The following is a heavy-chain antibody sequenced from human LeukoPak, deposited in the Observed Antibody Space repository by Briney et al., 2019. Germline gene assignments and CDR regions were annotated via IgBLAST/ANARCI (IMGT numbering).Heavy chain of an antibody. D-gene: IGHD2-2*01. CDR1: GFTFSTYA. CDR2: ISTNGDST. Sequence: GGPLRLSCSASGFTFSTYAMLGVRQPPGKGLEYVSAISTNGDSTYSADSMKGRFTISRDKSKNTLFLQMGSLRADDMAVYYCARWGSTSCYDYWGQGTLVTVSS. CDR3: ARWGSTSCYDY. V-gene: IGHV3-64*02. J-gene: IGHJ4*02.